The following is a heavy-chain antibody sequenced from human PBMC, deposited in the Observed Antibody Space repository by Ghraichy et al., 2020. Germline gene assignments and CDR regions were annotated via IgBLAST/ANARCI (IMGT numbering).Heavy chain of an antibody. J-gene: IGHJ4*02. CDR3: ASGRGTTYY. CDR2: IYSDGST. Sequence: GESLNISCAASGFTVSSNYMSWVRQAPGKGLEWVSIIYSDGSTYYADSVKGRFTISRDNSKNTLFLQMNSLRAEDTAVYYCASGRGTTYYWGQGTLVTVSS. V-gene: IGHV3-53*01. CDR1: GFTVSSNY. D-gene: IGHD1-7*01.